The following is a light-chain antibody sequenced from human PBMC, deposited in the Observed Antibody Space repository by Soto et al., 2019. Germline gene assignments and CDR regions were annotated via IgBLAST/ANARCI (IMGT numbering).Light chain of an antibody. Sequence: IQLTQSPSSLSASVGDSVTITCRASQGISRYLSWYQQKPGRAPKLLISAASTLQSGVPARFSGSGSGTDFTLSITSLQPEDLATYYCQQLNTYPVTFGGGTKVDIK. J-gene: IGKJ4*01. CDR1: QGISRY. CDR2: AAS. CDR3: QQLNTYPVT. V-gene: IGKV1-9*01.